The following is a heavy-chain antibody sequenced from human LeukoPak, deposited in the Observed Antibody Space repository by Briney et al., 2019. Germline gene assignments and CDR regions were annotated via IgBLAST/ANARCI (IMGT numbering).Heavy chain of an antibody. J-gene: IGHJ3*02. CDR3: ASALPHYYDSSGNDAFDI. D-gene: IGHD3-22*01. V-gene: IGHV4-39*01. CDR2: IYYSGST. Sequence: SETLSLTCTVSGGSISSSSYYWGWIRQPPGKGLEWIGNIYYSGSTYYNPSLKSRVTISVDTSKNQFSLKLSSVTAADTAVYYCASALPHYYDSSGNDAFDIWGQGTMVTVSS. CDR1: GGSISSSSYY.